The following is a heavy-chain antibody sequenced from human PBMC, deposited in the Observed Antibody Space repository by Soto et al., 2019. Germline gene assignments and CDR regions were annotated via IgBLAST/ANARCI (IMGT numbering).Heavy chain of an antibody. D-gene: IGHD1-26*01. CDR1: GFTFDDYV. V-gene: IGHV3-9*01. CDR2: ISWNSGSI. CDR3: AKDLYRHYYYGMDV. J-gene: IGHJ6*02. Sequence: EVQLVESGGGLVQPGRSLRLSCAASGFTFDDYVMHWVRQAPGKGLEWVSGISWNSGSIGYADSVKGRFTISRDNAKNSLYLQMNSLRAEDTALYYCAKDLYRHYYYGMDVWGQGTTVTVSS.